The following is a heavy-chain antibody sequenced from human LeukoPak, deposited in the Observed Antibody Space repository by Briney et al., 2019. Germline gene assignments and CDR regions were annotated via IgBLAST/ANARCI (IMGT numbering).Heavy chain of an antibody. Sequence: KPSETLSLTCAVSGDFITDNNYYWSWIRQPPGKGLEWIGEINHSGSTNYNPSLESRVTISVDTSKNQFSLKLGSVTAADTAVYYCARVSDPLGGYSYGVTDYFDYWGQGTLVAVSS. V-gene: IGHV4-34*01. CDR1: GDFITDNNYY. D-gene: IGHD5-18*01. CDR2: INHSGST. J-gene: IGHJ4*02. CDR3: ARVSDPLGGYSYGVTDYFDY.